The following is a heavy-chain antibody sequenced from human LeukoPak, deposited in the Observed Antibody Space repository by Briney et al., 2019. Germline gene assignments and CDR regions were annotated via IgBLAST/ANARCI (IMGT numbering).Heavy chain of an antibody. J-gene: IGHJ5*02. Sequence: GASVKVSCKASGYTFTSYGISWVRQAPGHGLEWMGWISAYNGNTNYAQKLQGRVTMTTDTSTSTAYMELRSLRSDDTAVYYCARVRSTNGGGYWFDPWGQGTLVTVSS. CDR1: GYTFTSYG. CDR2: ISAYNGNT. CDR3: ARVRSTNGGGYWFDP. D-gene: IGHD7-27*01. V-gene: IGHV1-18*01.